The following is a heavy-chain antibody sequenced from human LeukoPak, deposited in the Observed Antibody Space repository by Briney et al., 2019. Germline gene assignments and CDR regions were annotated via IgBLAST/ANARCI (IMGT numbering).Heavy chain of an antibody. Sequence: ASVKVSCKASGYSFTNYAMNWVRQAPGQGLEWMGWINTDTGNPTYAQGFTGRFVFSLDTSVSTAYLRISSLKAEDTALYYCARNQYCSSTNCYGGRGALDFWGQGTLLTVSS. CDR1: GYSFTNYA. J-gene: IGHJ4*02. V-gene: IGHV7-4-1*02. CDR3: ARNQYCSSTNCYGGRGALDF. D-gene: IGHD2-2*01. CDR2: INTDTGNP.